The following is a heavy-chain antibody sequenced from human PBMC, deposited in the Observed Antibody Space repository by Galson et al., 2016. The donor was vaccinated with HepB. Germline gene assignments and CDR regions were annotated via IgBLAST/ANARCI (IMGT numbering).Heavy chain of an antibody. J-gene: IGHJ4*02. CDR1: GGSINMFY. CDR3: ARGRQLIDF. D-gene: IGHD1-1*01. V-gene: IGHV4-59*01. Sequence: SETLSLTCTVSGGSINMFYWSWVRQSPGKGLEWVGSVDYSGGTSYYPSLKSRVSMLVDTSKNRFSLELTSVTAADTAVHYCARGRQLIDFWGQGTLVIVSS. CDR2: VDYSGGT.